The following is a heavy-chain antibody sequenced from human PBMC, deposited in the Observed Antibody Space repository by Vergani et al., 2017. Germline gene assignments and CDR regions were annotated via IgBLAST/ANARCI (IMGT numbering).Heavy chain of an antibody. CDR3: ARDSYSSSWYFDL. Sequence: VQLVESGGGLVQPGGSLRLSCSASGFTFSSYAMHWVRQAPGKGLEYVSAISSNGGSTYYADSVKGRFTISRDNSKNTLYLQMNSLRAEDTAVYYCARDSYSSSWYFDLWGRGTLVTVSS. D-gene: IGHD6-13*01. CDR1: GFTFSSYA. J-gene: IGHJ2*01. V-gene: IGHV3-64*04. CDR2: ISSNGGST.